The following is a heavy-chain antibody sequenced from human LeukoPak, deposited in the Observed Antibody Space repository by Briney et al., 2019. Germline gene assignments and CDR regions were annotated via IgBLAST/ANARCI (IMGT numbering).Heavy chain of an antibody. CDR3: AKGNWRYFDY. Sequence: GGSLRLSCAASGFTFNTYVMSWVRQAPGKGLEWVSAISGSGGSTYYADSVKGRFTISRDNSKNTLYLQMNSLGADDTAVYYCAKGNWRYFDYWGQGTLVTVSS. CDR1: GFTFNTYV. J-gene: IGHJ4*02. D-gene: IGHD1-1*01. CDR2: ISGSGGST. V-gene: IGHV3-23*01.